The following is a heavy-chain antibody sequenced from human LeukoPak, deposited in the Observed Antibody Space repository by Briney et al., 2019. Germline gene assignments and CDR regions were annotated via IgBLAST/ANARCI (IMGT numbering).Heavy chain of an antibody. CDR2: IYHSGST. J-gene: IGHJ5*02. CDR1: GYSISSGYY. V-gene: IGHV4-38-2*02. Sequence: ASETLSLTRTVSGYSISSGYYWGWIRPPPGKGLEWIGSIYHSGSTYYNPSLKSRVTISVDKSKNQFSLKLSSVTAADTAVYYCARLPDPWGQGTLVTVSS. CDR3: ARLPDP.